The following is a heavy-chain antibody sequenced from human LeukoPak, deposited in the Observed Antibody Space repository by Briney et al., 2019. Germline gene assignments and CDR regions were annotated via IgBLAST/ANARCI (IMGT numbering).Heavy chain of an antibody. J-gene: IGHJ2*01. D-gene: IGHD6-25*01. CDR3: ARVGGYASWYFDL. CDR1: GGSISSGGYS. CDR2: IYHSRST. Sequence: PSQTLSLTCAVSGGSISSGGYSWSWIRQPPGKGLEWIGYIYHSRSTYYNPSLKSRVTISVDRAKNQFSLKLSSVTAADTAVYYCARVGGYASWYFDLWGRGTLVTVSS. V-gene: IGHV4-30-2*01.